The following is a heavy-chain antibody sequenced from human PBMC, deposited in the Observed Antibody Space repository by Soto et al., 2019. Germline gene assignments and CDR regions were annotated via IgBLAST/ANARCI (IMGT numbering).Heavy chain of an antibody. Sequence: VQLVESGGGLVQPGGSLRVSCAASGFTFDDYGMHWVRQGPGKGLEWVSSISWNSNSIGYADSVRGRFTISRDNAKNSLYLQMNSLRIEDTALYYCAKVASRGSGWYDAFDVWGHGTMVTVSS. CDR2: ISWNSNSI. D-gene: IGHD3-16*01. CDR1: GFTFDDYG. J-gene: IGHJ3*01. V-gene: IGHV3-9*01. CDR3: AKVASRGSGWYDAFDV.